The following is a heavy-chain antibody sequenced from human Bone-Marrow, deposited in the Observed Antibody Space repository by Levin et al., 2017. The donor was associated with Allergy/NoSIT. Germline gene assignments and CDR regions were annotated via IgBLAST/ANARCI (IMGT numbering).Heavy chain of an antibody. CDR2: MNPNSGNT. Sequence: GESLKISCKASGYTFTSYDINWVRQATGQGLEWMGWMNPNSGNTGYAQKFQGRVTMTRNTSISTAYMELSSLRSEDTAVYYCARGLLGIAAAGKVYYYYGMDVWGQGTTVTVSS. V-gene: IGHV1-8*01. CDR3: ARGLLGIAAAGKVYYYYGMDV. J-gene: IGHJ6*02. D-gene: IGHD6-13*01. CDR1: GYTFTSYD.